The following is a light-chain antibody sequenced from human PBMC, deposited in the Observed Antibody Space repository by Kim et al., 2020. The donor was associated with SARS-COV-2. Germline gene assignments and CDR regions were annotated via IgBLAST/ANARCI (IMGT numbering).Light chain of an antibody. CDR1: QDIRSW. Sequence: DIQMTQSPSSVSASVGDRVTITCRASQDIRSWLAWYQQKPGKAPKLLIYGASNLLSGVPSRFSGSGSGTDFTLTISGLQPDDFATYYCQHSNSFPYTFGQGNKLEI. V-gene: IGKV1D-12*01. CDR3: QHSNSFPYT. J-gene: IGKJ2*01. CDR2: GAS.